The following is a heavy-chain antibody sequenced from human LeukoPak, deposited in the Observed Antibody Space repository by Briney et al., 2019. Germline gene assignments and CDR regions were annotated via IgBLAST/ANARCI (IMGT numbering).Heavy chain of an antibody. Sequence: EPGKSLSLSCGASGFTFSHYPIHWVRQAPGKGLEWVALASDDGDEFFYADSVKGRFTMSRDNFKDTVSLHMSSLTTGDTAVYYCTRGGLDGYYFDYWGQGTLVTASS. D-gene: IGHD3-22*01. CDR1: GFTFSHYP. V-gene: IGHV3-30*04. CDR2: ASDDGDEF. J-gene: IGHJ4*02. CDR3: TRGGLDGYYFDY.